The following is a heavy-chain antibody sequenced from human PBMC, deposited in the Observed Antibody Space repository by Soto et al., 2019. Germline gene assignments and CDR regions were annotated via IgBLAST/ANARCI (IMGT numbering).Heavy chain of an antibody. CDR2: IYHSGST. CDR3: ARGRGFPYYYGMDV. Sequence: SETLSLTCAVSGCSISSGGYSWSWIRQPPGKGLEWIGYIYHSGSTYYNPSLKSRVTISVDRSKNQFSLKLSSVTAADTAVYYCARGRGFPYYYGMDVWGQGTTVTVSS. CDR1: GCSISSGGYS. D-gene: IGHD5-12*01. V-gene: IGHV4-30-2*01. J-gene: IGHJ6*02.